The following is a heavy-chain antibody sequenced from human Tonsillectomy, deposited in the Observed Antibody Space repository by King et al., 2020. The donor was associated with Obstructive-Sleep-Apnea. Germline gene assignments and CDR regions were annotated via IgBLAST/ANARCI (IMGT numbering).Heavy chain of an antibody. Sequence: VQLVESGAEVKKPGASVKVSCKASGYTFTGYYMHWVRQAPGQGLEWMGWINPNYGGTDYAQKFQGRVTMTRDTSIGTAYMELTRLRSDDTAVYYCARDASAELHRLSNYVGYWGQGTLVTVSS. D-gene: IGHD4/OR15-4a*01. CDR3: ARDASAELHRLSNYVGY. CDR1: GYTFTGYY. CDR2: INPNYGGT. V-gene: IGHV1-2*02. J-gene: IGHJ4*02.